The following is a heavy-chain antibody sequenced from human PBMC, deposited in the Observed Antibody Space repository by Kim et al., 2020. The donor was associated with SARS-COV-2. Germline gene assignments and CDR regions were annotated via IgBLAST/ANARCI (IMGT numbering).Heavy chain of an antibody. D-gene: IGHD2-2*02. CDR1: GFTISYYW. J-gene: IGHJ1*01. CDR2: INQDGSST. V-gene: IGHV3-74*01. Sequence: GGSLRLSCAVSGFTISYYWMNWVRQAPGKGLEWVGRINQDGSSTSYADSVKGRFIISRDNAKNSLFLQMTSLTAEDTAIYYCTSYTVGTNDFGGQGKLVT. CDR3: TSYTVGTNDF.